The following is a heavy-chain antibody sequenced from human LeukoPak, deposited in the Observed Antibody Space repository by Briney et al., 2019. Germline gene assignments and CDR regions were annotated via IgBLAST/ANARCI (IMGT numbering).Heavy chain of an antibody. CDR2: IYYTGTT. Sequence: PSETLSLTCTVSGGSISGTYYWSWIRQPPGKGLEWIGYIYYTGTTDSNPSLKSRVTISLDTSKNQFSLNLSSVTAADTAVYYCARRWVYDKRAFDAWGQGTMVAVSS. CDR1: GGSISGTYY. D-gene: IGHD3-16*01. V-gene: IGHV4-59*08. CDR3: ARRWVYDKRAFDA. J-gene: IGHJ3*01.